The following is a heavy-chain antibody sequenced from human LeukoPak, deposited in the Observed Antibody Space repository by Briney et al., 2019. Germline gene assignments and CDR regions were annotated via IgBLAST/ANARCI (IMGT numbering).Heavy chain of an antibody. D-gene: IGHD3-22*01. CDR2: ISGSGGST. V-gene: IGHV3-23*01. CDR1: GFTFSSYA. J-gene: IGHJ4*02. Sequence: GGSLRLSCAASGFTFSSYAMSWVRQAPGKGLEWVSGISGSGGSTYYADSVKGRFTISGDNSKNTLYLQMNSLGAEDTAVYYCAKRGFYYQLDYWGQGTPVTVSS. CDR3: AKRGFYYQLDY.